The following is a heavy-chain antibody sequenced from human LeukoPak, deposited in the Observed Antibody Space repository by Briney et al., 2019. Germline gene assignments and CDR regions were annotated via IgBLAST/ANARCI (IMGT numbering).Heavy chain of an antibody. V-gene: IGHV4-34*01. J-gene: IGHJ6*03. D-gene: IGHD4-17*01. CDR2: IDHSGIT. CDR3: ARRNEFSPPYGDPVDYMDV. CDR1: GGSFSGYY. Sequence: SETLSLTCAVYGGSFSGYYWSWIRQSSGKGLEWIGEIDHSGITSYNPSLKSRVTMSVDTSKDQFSLKVNSVTAADTAVYYCARRNEFSPPYGDPVDYMDVWGKGTTVIVSS.